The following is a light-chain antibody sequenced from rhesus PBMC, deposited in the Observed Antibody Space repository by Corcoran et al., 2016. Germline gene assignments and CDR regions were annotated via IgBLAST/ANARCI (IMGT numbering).Light chain of an antibody. V-gene: IGKV1S16*01. CDR3: QQHNSYPWT. Sequence: DIQMTQSPSSLSASVGDTVTITCRASQGISHYLAWYQQQPGKAPKPLIYYASRLESGGPSRFSGSGSGTEFTLTISSLKPEDFATYYCQQHNSYPWTFGQGTKVEIK. CDR1: QGISHY. J-gene: IGKJ1*01. CDR2: YAS.